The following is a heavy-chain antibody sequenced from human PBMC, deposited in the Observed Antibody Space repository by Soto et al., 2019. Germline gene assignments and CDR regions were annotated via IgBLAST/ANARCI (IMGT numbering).Heavy chain of an antibody. V-gene: IGHV4-39*01. CDR1: GGSLSKSNYF. D-gene: IGHD2-21*01. Sequence: XTLSLPCTVSGGSLSKSNYFWGWIRQAPGKGLEWIASILYSGTTYYNSSLKSRVAISVDTSKNQFSLKMNSLTAADTAVYYCARLGWGNGDSDYWGQGTLVTVSS. CDR3: ARLGWGNGDSDY. CDR2: ILYSGTT. J-gene: IGHJ4*02.